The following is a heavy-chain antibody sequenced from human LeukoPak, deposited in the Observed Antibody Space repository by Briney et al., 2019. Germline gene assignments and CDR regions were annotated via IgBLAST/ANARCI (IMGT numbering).Heavy chain of an antibody. J-gene: IGHJ4*02. CDR3: AKWGPTELSYYFDY. CDR1: GFTLSSYW. CDR2: IKPDGSKE. V-gene: IGHV3-7*03. Sequence: GGSLRLSCAASGFTLSSYWMTWVRQAPGKGLEWVAKIKPDGSKEYYVDSVKGRFTISRDNSKNTLYLQMNSLRAEDTAVYYCAKWGPTELSYYFDYWGQGTLVTVSS. D-gene: IGHD1-26*01.